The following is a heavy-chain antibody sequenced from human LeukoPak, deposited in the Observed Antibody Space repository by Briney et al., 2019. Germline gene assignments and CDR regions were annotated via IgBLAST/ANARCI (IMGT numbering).Heavy chain of an antibody. Sequence: GGSLRLSCAASGFAFSSYGMHWVRQAPGKGLEWVAVIWYGGSNKYYADSVKGRFTISRDNSKNTLYVQMNSLRAEDTAVYYCAKDLWGSRSTSPPSPNWFDPWGQGTLVTVSS. V-gene: IGHV3-33*06. J-gene: IGHJ5*02. CDR1: GFAFSSYG. CDR3: AKDLWGSRSTSPPSPNWFDP. CDR2: IWYGGSNK. D-gene: IGHD2-2*01.